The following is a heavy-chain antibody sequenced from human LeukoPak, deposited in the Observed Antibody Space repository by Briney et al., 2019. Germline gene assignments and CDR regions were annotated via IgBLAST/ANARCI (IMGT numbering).Heavy chain of an antibody. CDR2: IRYDGSNK. Sequence: GGSLRLSCAASGFTFSSYGMHWVRQAPGKGLEWVAFIRYDGSNKYYADSVKGRFTISRDNSKNTLYLQMNSLRAEDTAVYYCASHRCYYGSGSSADYWGQGTLVTVSS. CDR3: ASHRCYYGSGSSADY. CDR1: GFTFSSYG. V-gene: IGHV3-30*02. J-gene: IGHJ4*02. D-gene: IGHD3-10*01.